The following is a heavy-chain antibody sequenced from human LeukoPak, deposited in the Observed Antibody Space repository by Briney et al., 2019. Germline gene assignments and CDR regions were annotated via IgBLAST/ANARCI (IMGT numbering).Heavy chain of an antibody. D-gene: IGHD3-10*01. CDR3: AKDAGSGSPWGWFDP. CDR2: IRYDGSNK. CDR1: GFTFSSYW. J-gene: IGHJ5*02. V-gene: IGHV3-30*02. Sequence: GGSLRLSCAASGFTFSSYWMSWVRQAPGKGLEWVAFIRYDGSNKYYADSVKGRFTISRDNSKNTLYLQMNSLRAEDTAVYYCAKDAGSGSPWGWFDPWGQGTLVTVSS.